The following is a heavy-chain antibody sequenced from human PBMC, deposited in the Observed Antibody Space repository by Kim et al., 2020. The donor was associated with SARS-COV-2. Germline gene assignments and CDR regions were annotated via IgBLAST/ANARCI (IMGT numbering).Heavy chain of an antibody. J-gene: IGHJ6*02. Sequence: VKGRFTISRDYAKNTLYLQMNSLRAEDTAVYYCAGTFGSGYAYYYYGMDVWGQGTTVTVSS. D-gene: IGHD3-3*01. CDR3: AGTFGSGYAYYYYGMDV. V-gene: IGHV3-74*01.